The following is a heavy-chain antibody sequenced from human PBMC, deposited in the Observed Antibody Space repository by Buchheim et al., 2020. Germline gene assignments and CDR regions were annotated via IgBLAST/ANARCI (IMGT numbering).Heavy chain of an antibody. CDR1: GFTFSNAW. D-gene: IGHD3-22*01. Sequence: EVQLVESGGGLVKPGGSLRLSCAASGFTFSNAWMSWVRQAPGKGLEWVGRIKSKTDGGTTDYAAPVKGRFTISRDDSKKQLYLQMNSLKTEDTAVYYCTTEAGLNYYDSSGFDFDYWGQGTL. V-gene: IGHV3-15*01. J-gene: IGHJ4*02. CDR2: IKSKTDGGTT. CDR3: TTEAGLNYYDSSGFDFDY.